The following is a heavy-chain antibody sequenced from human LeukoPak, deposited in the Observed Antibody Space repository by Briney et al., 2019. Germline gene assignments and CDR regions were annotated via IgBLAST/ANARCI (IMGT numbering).Heavy chain of an antibody. D-gene: IGHD5-12*01. CDR2: IYHSGST. CDR3: ARGVVAKEIYYFDY. V-gene: IGHV4-30-2*01. CDR1: GGSISSGGYS. Sequence: SETLSLICAVSGGSISSGGYSWSWMRQPPGKGLEWIGYIYHSGSTYYNPSLKSRVTISVDRSKNQFSLKLSSVTAADTAVYYCARGVVAKEIYYFDYWGQGTLVTVSS. J-gene: IGHJ4*02.